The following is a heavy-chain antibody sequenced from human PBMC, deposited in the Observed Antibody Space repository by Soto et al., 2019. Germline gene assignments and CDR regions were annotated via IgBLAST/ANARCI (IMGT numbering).Heavy chain of an antibody. J-gene: IGHJ5*02. V-gene: IGHV4-30-4*01. CDR3: ARERYSSSWSPRYNWFDP. D-gene: IGHD6-13*01. CDR1: GGSISSGDYY. CDR2: IYYSGST. Sequence: SETLSLTCTVSGGSISSGDYYWSWIRQPPGRGLEWIGYIYYSGSTYYNPSLKSRVTISVDTSKNQFSLKLSSVTAADTAVYYCARERYSSSWSPRYNWFDPWGQGTLVTVSS.